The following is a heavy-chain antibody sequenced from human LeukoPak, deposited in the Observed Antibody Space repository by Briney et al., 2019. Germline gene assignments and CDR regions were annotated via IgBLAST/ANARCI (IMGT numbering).Heavy chain of an antibody. CDR2: IYTSGST. D-gene: IGHD3-9*01. CDR3: ARTHFDSLGWFDP. J-gene: IGHJ5*02. CDR1: GGSISSYY. Sequence: PSETLSLTCTVSGGSISSYYWSWIRQPAGKGLGWIGRIYTSGSTNYNPSLKSRVTMSVDTSKNRFSLNLTSVTAADTALYFCARTHFDSLGWFDPWGQGIQVIVSS. V-gene: IGHV4-4*07.